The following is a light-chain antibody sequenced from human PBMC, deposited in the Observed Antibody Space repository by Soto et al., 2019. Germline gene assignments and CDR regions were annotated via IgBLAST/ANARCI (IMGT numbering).Light chain of an antibody. CDR1: RDDIGAYDY. J-gene: IGLJ1*01. V-gene: IGLV2-14*01. CDR3: SSYTGSSTLYV. CDR2: EVS. Sequence: QSVLTQPASVSGSPGQSITISCAGTRDDIGAYDYVSWYQQHPGNAPKLMIFEVSNRPSGVSYRFSGSKSGNTASLTISGLQAEDEADYYCSSYTGSSTLYVFGTGTKVTVL.